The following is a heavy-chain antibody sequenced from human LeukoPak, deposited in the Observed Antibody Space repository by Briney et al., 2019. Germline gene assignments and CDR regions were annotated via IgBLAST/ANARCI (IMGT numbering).Heavy chain of an antibody. CDR2: IYNGGET. D-gene: IGHD3/OR15-3a*01. J-gene: IGHJ4*02. CDR1: GASISSYY. Sequence: SETLSLTCTVSGASISSYYWSWIRQPAGKGLEWIGRIYNGGETNYNPSLRSRVTVSLDTSNNQFSLKLDYVTAADTAIYFCASGIQWTGNNYWGQGMLVTVSS. CDR3: ASGIQWTGNNY. V-gene: IGHV4-4*07.